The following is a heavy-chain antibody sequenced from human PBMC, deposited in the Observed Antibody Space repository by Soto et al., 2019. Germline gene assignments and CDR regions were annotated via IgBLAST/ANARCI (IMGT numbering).Heavy chain of an antibody. V-gene: IGHV3-15*07. CDR3: STDSYTDMTVVRLDN. CDR1: GFTFSNAW. Sequence: EVQLVESGGGLAKPGGSLRLSCIASGFTFSNAWINWVRQAPGKGLEWVGRIKSKTHGGRTDYAAPVKGRFAISRDDSENLAYMEMNSLRIEDTAVYYCSTDSYTDMTVVRLDNWGHGTLVTVSS. D-gene: IGHD3-16*01. CDR2: IKSKTHGGRT. J-gene: IGHJ4*03.